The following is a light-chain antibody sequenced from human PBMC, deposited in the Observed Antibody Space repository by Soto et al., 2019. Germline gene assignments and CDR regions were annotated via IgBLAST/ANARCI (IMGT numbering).Light chain of an antibody. Sequence: DIHMTQSPSSLSPSVGDRVTLTCRASQVISTSLAWYQVKPGKAPKLLIYAASTLESGVPSRFSATVSGTEFSLTITSLQPEDFATYYCQQLFDSPITFGQGTRLEI. V-gene: IGKV1-9*01. J-gene: IGKJ5*01. CDR3: QQLFDSPIT. CDR2: AAS. CDR1: QVISTS.